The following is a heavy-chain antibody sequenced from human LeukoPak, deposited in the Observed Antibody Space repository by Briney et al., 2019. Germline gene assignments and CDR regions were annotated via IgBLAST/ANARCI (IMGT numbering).Heavy chain of an antibody. CDR1: GFTFSSYA. CDR2: ISGSGGST. Sequence: GGSLRLSCAASGFTFSSYAMSWVRQAPGKGLEWVSAISGSGGSTYYADSVKGRFTISRDNSKSTLYLQMNSLRAEDTAVYYCGRDGVSAAMDYWGQGTLVTVSS. D-gene: IGHD2-2*01. J-gene: IGHJ4*02. CDR3: GRDGVSAAMDY. V-gene: IGHV3-23*01.